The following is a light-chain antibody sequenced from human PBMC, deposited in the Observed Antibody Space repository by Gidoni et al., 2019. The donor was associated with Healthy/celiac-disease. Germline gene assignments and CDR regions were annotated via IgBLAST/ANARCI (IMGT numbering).Light chain of an antibody. J-gene: IGLJ3*02. Sequence: QSALTQPASVSGSPGQSLTISCTGTSSDVGGYNYVSWYQQHPGKAPKLMIYDVSNRPSGVSNRFSGSKSGNTASLTISGLQAEDEADYYCSSYTSSSNWVFGGGTKLTVL. CDR2: DVS. V-gene: IGLV2-14*03. CDR3: SSYTSSSNWV. CDR1: SSDVGGYNY.